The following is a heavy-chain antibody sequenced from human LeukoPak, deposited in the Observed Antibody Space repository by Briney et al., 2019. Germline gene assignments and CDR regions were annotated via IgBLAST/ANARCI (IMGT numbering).Heavy chain of an antibody. J-gene: IGHJ4*02. CDR2: ISGSGGST. CDR3: AKGGITMVRGVIKTSKNDY. D-gene: IGHD3-10*01. V-gene: IGHV3-23*01. Sequence: GGSLRLSCAASGFTFSSYGMSWVRQAPGKGLEWVSAISGSGGSTYYADSVKGRFTISRDNSKNTLYLQMNSLRAEDTAVYYCAKGGITMVRGVIKTSKNDYWGQGTLVTVSS. CDR1: GFTFSSYG.